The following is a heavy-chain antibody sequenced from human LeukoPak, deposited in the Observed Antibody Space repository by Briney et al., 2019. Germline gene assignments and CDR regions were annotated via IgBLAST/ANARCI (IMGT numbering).Heavy chain of an antibody. D-gene: IGHD5-18*01. J-gene: IGHJ4*02. CDR3: VSGYSFAF. CDR2: INANSGDT. Sequence: ASVKVSCKASGYTFTGYYMHWVRQAPGQGFEWMGWINANSGDTDYVPKFQGRITMTRDTSISTAYMELSRLTSDDTAVYYCVSGYSFAFWGQGTLVTVSS. V-gene: IGHV1-2*02. CDR1: GYTFTGYY.